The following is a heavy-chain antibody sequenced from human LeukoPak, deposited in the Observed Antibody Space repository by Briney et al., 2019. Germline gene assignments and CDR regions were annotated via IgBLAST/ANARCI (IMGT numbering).Heavy chain of an antibody. CDR2: IYTSGST. V-gene: IGHV4-38-2*02. CDR1: GYSISSGYY. J-gene: IGHJ4*02. D-gene: IGHD3-22*01. CDR3: ARDLGYDSSGYHY. Sequence: PSETLSLTCTVSGYSISSGYYWGWIRQPPGKGLEWIGRIYTSGSTNYNPSLKSRVTMSIDTSKKQFSLKLSSVTAADTAVYYCARDLGYDSSGYHYWGQGTLVTVSS.